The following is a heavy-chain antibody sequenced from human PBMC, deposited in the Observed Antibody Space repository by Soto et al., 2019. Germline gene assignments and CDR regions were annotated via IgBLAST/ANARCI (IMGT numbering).Heavy chain of an antibody. J-gene: IGHJ4*02. CDR1: CGSISDYQ. Sequence: QVQLQESGPGLVKPSETLSLTCSVSCGSISDYQWNCIRQSPGKGLEWIGSIYYSGRTNYNPSLKIRATVSLDTSPKPFSLRLRSFTDAATAVYYCARMRRLGEISPYFDYWGQGTLVTVSS. D-gene: IGHD3-16*01. CDR3: ARMRRLGEISPYFDY. CDR2: IYYSGRT. V-gene: IGHV4-59*01.